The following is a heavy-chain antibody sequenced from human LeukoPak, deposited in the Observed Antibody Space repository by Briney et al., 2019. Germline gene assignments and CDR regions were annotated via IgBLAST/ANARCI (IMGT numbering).Heavy chain of an antibody. Sequence: SETLSLTCTVYGGSISSYYWSWIRQPPGKGLEWIGYIYYSGSTNYNPSLKSRVTISVDTSKNQFSLKLSSVTAADTAMYYCARVSSSSASGGFDYWGQGTLVTVSS. V-gene: IGHV4-59*01. J-gene: IGHJ4*02. CDR2: IYYSGST. D-gene: IGHD6-13*01. CDR3: ARVSSSSASGGFDY. CDR1: GGSISSYY.